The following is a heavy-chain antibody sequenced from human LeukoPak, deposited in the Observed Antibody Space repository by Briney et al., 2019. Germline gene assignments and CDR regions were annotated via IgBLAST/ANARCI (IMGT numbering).Heavy chain of an antibody. CDR3: ARQYNYDFWSGLKGADAFDI. J-gene: IGHJ3*02. Sequence: SETLSLTCAVYGGSFSGYYWSWIRQPPGKGLEWIGEINHSGSTNYNPSLKSRVTISVDTSKNQFSLKLSSVTAADTAVYYCARQYNYDFWSGLKGADAFDIWGQGTMVTVSS. D-gene: IGHD3-3*01. CDR2: INHSGST. CDR1: GGSFSGYY. V-gene: IGHV4-34*01.